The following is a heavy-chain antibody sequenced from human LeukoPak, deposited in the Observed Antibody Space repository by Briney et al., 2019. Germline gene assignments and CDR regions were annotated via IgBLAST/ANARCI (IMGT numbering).Heavy chain of an antibody. CDR3: ARQPTYYDILTGYAVPLDY. CDR2: IHYSGNT. D-gene: IGHD3-9*01. J-gene: IGHJ4*02. Sequence: SETLSLTCTVSGGSISSNIYYWGWIRQPPGKGLEWIGSIHYSGNTYYNPSLKSRVTISVDTSKNRFSLKLSSVTAADTAVYYCARQPTYYDILTGYAVPLDYWGQGTLVTVSS. V-gene: IGHV4-39*07. CDR1: GGSISSNIYY.